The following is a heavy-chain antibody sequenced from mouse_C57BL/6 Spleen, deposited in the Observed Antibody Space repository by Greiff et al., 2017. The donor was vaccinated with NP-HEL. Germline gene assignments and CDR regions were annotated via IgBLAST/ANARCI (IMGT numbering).Heavy chain of an antibody. Sequence: VQLQQPGAELVKPGASVKLSCKASGYTFTSYWMHWVKQRPGQGLEWIGMIHPNSGSTNYNEKFKSKATLTVDKSSSPAYMQLSSLTSEDSAVYYCARDDYDPAWFAYWGQGTLVTVSA. V-gene: IGHV1-64*01. CDR1: GYTFTSYW. CDR2: IHPNSGST. J-gene: IGHJ3*01. CDR3: ARDDYDPAWFAY. D-gene: IGHD2-4*01.